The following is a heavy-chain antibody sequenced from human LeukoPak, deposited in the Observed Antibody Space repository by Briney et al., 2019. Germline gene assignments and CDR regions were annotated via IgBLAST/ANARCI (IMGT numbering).Heavy chain of an antibody. V-gene: IGHV4-39*07. CDR2: IYYSGST. CDR1: GGSISSSSYY. J-gene: IGHJ4*02. D-gene: IGHD5-24*01. CDR3: ARDDGDGQDY. Sequence: PSETLSLTCTVSGGSISSSSYYWGWIRQPPGKGLEWIGSIYYSGSTYYNPSLKSRVTISVDTSKNQFSLKLSSVTAADTAVYYCARDDGDGQDYWGQGTLVTVSS.